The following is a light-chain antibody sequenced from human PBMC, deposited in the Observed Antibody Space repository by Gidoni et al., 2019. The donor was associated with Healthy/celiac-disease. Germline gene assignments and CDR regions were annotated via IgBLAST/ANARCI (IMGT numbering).Light chain of an antibody. CDR2: GAS. CDR3: QQYGSSPWT. Sequence: IVFTQSPGTLSLSPGERASLSCRASQTISSTYLAWYQQKPGHAPRLLIYGASSRATGIPGRFSGSGSGTDFTLTISRLEPDDFEVYYCQQYGSSPWTFGQGTKVEIK. V-gene: IGKV3-20*01. CDR1: QTISSTY. J-gene: IGKJ1*01.